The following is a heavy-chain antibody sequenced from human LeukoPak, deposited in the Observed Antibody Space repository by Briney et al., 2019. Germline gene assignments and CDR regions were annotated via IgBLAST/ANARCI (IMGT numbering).Heavy chain of an antibody. D-gene: IGHD2-15*01. V-gene: IGHV1-18*01. Sequence: GASVKVSCKASGYTFTSYGISWVRQAPGQGLEWMGWISAYNGNTNYAQKLQGRVTMTTDTSTSTAYMELRSLRSDDTAVYYCARVVVKWPRPAGYFQHWGQGTLVTVSS. CDR3: ARVVVKWPRPAGYFQH. CDR1: GYTFTSYG. J-gene: IGHJ1*01. CDR2: ISAYNGNT.